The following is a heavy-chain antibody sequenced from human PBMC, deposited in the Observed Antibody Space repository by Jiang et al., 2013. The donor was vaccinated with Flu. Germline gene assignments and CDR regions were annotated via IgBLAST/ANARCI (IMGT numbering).Heavy chain of an antibody. D-gene: IGHD2/OR15-2a*01. V-gene: IGHV2-5*02. CDR3: GQRLAENYFDY. Sequence: IYWDDDKRYSPSLKSRLTITKDTSKNQVVLTMTNMDPVDTATYYCGQRLAENYFDYWGQGTLVTVSS. J-gene: IGHJ4*02. CDR2: IYWDDDK.